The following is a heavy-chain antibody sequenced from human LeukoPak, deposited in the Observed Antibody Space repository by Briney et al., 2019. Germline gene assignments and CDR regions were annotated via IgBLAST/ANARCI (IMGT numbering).Heavy chain of an antibody. Sequence: GESLKISCKGSGYSFTSYWIGWVGQMPGKGLEWIGIIYPGDSDTRYSPSFQGQVTISADKSISTAYLQWSSLKASDTAMYYCAGVAAAGTTGFDPWGQGTLVTVSS. D-gene: IGHD6-13*01. J-gene: IGHJ5*02. CDR2: IYPGDSDT. CDR1: GYSFTSYW. CDR3: AGVAAAGTTGFDP. V-gene: IGHV5-51*01.